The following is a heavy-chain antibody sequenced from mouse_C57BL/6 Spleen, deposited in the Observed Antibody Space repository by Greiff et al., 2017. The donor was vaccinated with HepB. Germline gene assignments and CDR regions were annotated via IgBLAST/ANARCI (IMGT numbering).Heavy chain of an antibody. J-gene: IGHJ2*01. CDR3: AREDYYGNYFDY. V-gene: IGHV1-22*01. CDR2: INPNNGGT. D-gene: IGHD2-1*01. Sequence: SGPELVKPGASVKMSCKASGYTFTDYNMHWVKQSHGKSLEWIGYINPNNGGTSYNQKFKGKATLTVNKSSSTAYMELRSLTSEDSAVYYCAREDYYGNYFDYWGQGTTLTVSS. CDR1: GYTFTDYN.